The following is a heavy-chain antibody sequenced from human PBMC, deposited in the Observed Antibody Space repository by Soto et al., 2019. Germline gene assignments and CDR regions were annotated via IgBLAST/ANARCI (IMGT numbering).Heavy chain of an antibody. J-gene: IGHJ6*02. V-gene: IGHV4-61*08. D-gene: IGHD1-26*01. Sequence: SETLSLTCTVSGGSISSGGYYWSWIRQHPGKGLEWIGYIYYSGSTNYNPSLKSRVTISVDTSKNQFSLKLSSVTAADTAVYYCARDWGYSGSHRYYYGMDVWGQGTTVTVSS. CDR1: GGSISSGGYY. CDR2: IYYSGST. CDR3: ARDWGYSGSHRYYYGMDV.